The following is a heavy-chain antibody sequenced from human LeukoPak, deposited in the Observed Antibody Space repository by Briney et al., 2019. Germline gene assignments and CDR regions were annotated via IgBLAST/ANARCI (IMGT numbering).Heavy chain of an antibody. CDR3: ARYVELRRTVPDYYYYYYMDV. D-gene: IGHD4-17*01. J-gene: IGHJ6*03. CDR1: GFTFSSYS. CDR2: ISSSSSYI. Sequence: PGGSLRLSCAASGFTFSSYSMNWVRQAPGKGLEWVSSISSSSSYIYYADSVKGRFTISRDNAKNSLYLQMNSLRAEDTAVYYCARYVELRRTVPDYYYYYYMDVWGKGTTVTVSS. V-gene: IGHV3-21*01.